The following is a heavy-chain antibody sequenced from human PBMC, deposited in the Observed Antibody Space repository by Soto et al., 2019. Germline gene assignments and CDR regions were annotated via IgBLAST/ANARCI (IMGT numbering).Heavy chain of an antibody. CDR2: IYYSGST. D-gene: IGHD6-13*01. V-gene: IGHV4-59*01. CDR3: ARGRVAAAGY. CDR1: GGSISSYY. J-gene: IGHJ4*02. Sequence: SETLSLTCTVSGGSISSYYWSWIRQPPGKGLEWIGYIYYSGSTNYNPSLKSRVTISVDTSKNQFSLKLSSVTAADTAVYYCARGRVAAAGYWGQATLVTVSS.